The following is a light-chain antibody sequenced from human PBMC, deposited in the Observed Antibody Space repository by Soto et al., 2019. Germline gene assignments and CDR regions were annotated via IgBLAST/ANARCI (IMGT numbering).Light chain of an antibody. V-gene: IGLV2-8*01. J-gene: IGLJ1*01. Sequence: HSALTQPPSASGSPGQSVTISCTGTSSDVGGYNYVSWYQQHPGKAPKLMIYEVSKRPSGVPDRFSGSKSGNTASLTVSGLQAEDDADYYCSSYAGSNIWVFGFGTKLIVL. CDR2: EVS. CDR1: SSDVGGYNY. CDR3: SSYAGSNIWV.